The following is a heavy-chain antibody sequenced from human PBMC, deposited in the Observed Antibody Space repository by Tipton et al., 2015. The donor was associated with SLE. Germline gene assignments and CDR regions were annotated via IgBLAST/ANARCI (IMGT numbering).Heavy chain of an antibody. J-gene: IGHJ4*02. CDR3: ASRVAGTGDY. CDR2: ISSSSSTI. Sequence: SLRLSCAASGFTFSSYSMNWVRQAPGKGLEWVSYISSSSSTIYYADSVKGRFTISRDNAKNSLYLQMNSLRAEDTAVYYCASRVAGTGDYWGQGTLVTVSS. D-gene: IGHD6-19*01. V-gene: IGHV3-48*01. CDR1: GFTFSSYS.